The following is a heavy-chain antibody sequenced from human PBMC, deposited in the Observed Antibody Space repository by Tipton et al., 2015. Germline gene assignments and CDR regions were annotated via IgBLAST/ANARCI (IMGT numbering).Heavy chain of an antibody. CDR2: ISPYNGNT. V-gene: IGHV1-18*01. J-gene: IGHJ5*02. CDR1: GYTFTSYG. D-gene: IGHD4-11*01. Sequence: QLVQSGAEVKKPGASVKVSCKTAGYTFTSYGVSWLRQAPGQGLEWMGWISPYNGNTKYAQKFQGRVTMTRDTSVRTAYMELSSLRSEDTAVYYCARGQSTHFFDPWGQGTLVTVSS. CDR3: ARGQSTHFFDP.